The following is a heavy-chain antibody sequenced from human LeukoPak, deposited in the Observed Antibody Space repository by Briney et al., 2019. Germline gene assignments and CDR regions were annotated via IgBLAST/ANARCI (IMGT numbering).Heavy chain of an antibody. CDR1: GGSFSGYY. V-gene: IGHV4-34*01. CDR2: ISHSGST. J-gene: IGHJ4*02. CDR3: ARGSSGVRGVYSPRPLGY. Sequence: SETLSLTYAVYGGSFSGYYWSWIRQPPGKGLEWIGEISHSGSTNYNPSLKSRVTISVDTSKNQFSLKLSSVTAADTAVYYCARGSSGVRGVYSPRPLGYWGQGTLVTVSS. D-gene: IGHD3-10*01.